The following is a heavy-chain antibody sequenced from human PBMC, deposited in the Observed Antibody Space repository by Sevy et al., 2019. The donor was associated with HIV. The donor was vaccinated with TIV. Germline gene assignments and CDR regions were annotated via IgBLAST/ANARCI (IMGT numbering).Heavy chain of an antibody. V-gene: IGHV3-66*02. J-gene: IGHJ6*03. CDR3: AREATRYCSGGDCSRRNYYFYMDI. D-gene: IGHD2-15*01. Sequence: GGSLRLSCAASGFTVGSTYMSWVRQAPGKGLEWVSIIYSGGNTYYADSVKCRFIISRDDSRNTLYLQMNSLRGEDTAVYFCAREATRYCSGGDCSRRNYYFYMDIWGKGTTVTVSS. CDR1: GFTVGSTY. CDR2: IYSGGNT.